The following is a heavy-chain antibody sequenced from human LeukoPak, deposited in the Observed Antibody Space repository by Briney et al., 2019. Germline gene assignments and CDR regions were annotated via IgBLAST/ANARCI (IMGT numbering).Heavy chain of an antibody. CDR1: GYTFTNYY. D-gene: IGHD6-13*01. J-gene: IGHJ4*02. V-gene: IGHV1-46*01. Sequence: ASVKVSSKASGYTFTNYYMFWVRQAPGQGLEWMGIINPSDGSTSYSQKFQGRVTMTRDMSTGTVYMELSRLRSEDTAVYYCARGGSSSWYPFGYWGQGTLVTVSS. CDR3: ARGGSSSWYPFGY. CDR2: INPSDGST.